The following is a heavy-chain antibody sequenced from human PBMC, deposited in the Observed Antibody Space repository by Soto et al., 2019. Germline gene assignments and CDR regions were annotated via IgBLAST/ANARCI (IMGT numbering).Heavy chain of an antibody. V-gene: IGHV3-7*01. CDR2: IKQDGSEK. J-gene: IGHJ4*02. CDR1: GFTFSRYW. CDR3: ARGIADHYYYDY. D-gene: IGHD6-13*01. Sequence: PGGSLRLSCAASGFTFSRYWMSWVRQAPGKGLEWVANIKQDGSEKYYVDSVKGRFTISRDNAKNSLFLQMNSLRAEDTGVFFCARGIADHYYYDYWGQGTLVTVSS.